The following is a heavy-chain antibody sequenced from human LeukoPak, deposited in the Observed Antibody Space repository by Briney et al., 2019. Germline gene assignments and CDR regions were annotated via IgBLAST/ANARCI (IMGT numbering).Heavy chain of an antibody. CDR3: ARESDIVGATTLDY. J-gene: IGHJ4*02. CDR2: IKQDGSEK. V-gene: IGHV3-7*01. CDR1: GFTFSSYW. D-gene: IGHD1-26*01. Sequence: GGSLRLSCAASGFTFSSYWMSWVRQAPGKGLEWVANIKQDGSEKYYVDSVKGRFTISRDDAKNSLYLQMNSLRAEDTAVYYCARESDIVGATTLDYWSQGTLVTVSS.